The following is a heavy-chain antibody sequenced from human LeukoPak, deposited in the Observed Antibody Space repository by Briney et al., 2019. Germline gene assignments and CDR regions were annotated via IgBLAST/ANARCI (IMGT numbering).Heavy chain of an antibody. V-gene: IGHV4-38-2*02. D-gene: IGHD5-18*01. CDR2: IYHSGST. Sequence: SETLSLTCTVSGFSIRSGYHWGWIRQPPGKGLEWIGSIYHSGSTFHNPSLKSRVTISVDPSKNQFPLKLSSVTAADTAVYYCARRERGYNYGSYWFDPWGRGTLVTVSS. CDR3: ARRERGYNYGSYWFDP. J-gene: IGHJ5*02. CDR1: GFSIRSGYH.